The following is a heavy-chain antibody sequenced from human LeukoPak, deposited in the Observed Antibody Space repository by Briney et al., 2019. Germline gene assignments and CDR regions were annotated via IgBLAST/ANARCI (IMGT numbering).Heavy chain of an antibody. CDR1: VYTFTDFG. CDR2: ISAYNGDT. CDR3: ARGRPSDY. D-gene: IGHD3-10*01. J-gene: IGHJ4*02. V-gene: IGHV1-18*01. Sequence: ASVKVSRKTSVYTFTDFGMSWVRQAPGQGLEWMGWISAYNGDTNYARNLQGRVTVTTDTSTNTAYMELRSLRSDDTAVYYCARGRPSDYWGQGTLVTVSS.